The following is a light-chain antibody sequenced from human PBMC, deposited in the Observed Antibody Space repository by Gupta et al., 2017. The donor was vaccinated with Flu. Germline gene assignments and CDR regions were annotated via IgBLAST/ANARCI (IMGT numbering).Light chain of an antibody. CDR1: QGISSY. CDR3: QQLYSYPRT. Sequence: GDRVTITWRASQGISSYLAWYQQKPGKAPKVLIYTASTLQSGVPSRFSGSGSGTEFTLTISSLQPEDFATYYCQQLYSYPRTFGQGTKVEIK. J-gene: IGKJ1*01. CDR2: TAS. V-gene: IGKV1-9*01.